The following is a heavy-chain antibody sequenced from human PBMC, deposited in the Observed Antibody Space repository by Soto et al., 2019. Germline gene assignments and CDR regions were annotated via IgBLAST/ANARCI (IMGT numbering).Heavy chain of an antibody. Sequence: PSETLSLTCTVSGGSISSGDYYWSWIRQHPGKGLEWIAYIYYSGSTYYNPSLKSRVTMSVDTSKNQFSLKLSSVTAADTAVYYCPRRSGYFDSWGQGTPVIVSS. CDR1: GGSISSGDYY. D-gene: IGHD1-26*01. CDR3: PRRSGYFDS. V-gene: IGHV4-31*03. J-gene: IGHJ4*02. CDR2: IYYSGST.